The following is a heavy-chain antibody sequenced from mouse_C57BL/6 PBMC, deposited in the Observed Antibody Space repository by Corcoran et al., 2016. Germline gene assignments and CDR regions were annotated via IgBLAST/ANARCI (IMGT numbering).Heavy chain of an antibody. CDR1: GYTFTTYG. V-gene: IGHV9-3*01. D-gene: IGHD2-3*01. Sequence: QIQLVQSGPELKKPGETVKISCKASGYTFTTYGMSWVKQAPGKGLKWMGWINTYSGVPTYADDFKGRFAFSLETSASTAYLQINNLKNEDTATYFCARWDGYYAMDYWGQGTSVTVSS. CDR3: ARWDGYYAMDY. CDR2: INTYSGVP. J-gene: IGHJ4*01.